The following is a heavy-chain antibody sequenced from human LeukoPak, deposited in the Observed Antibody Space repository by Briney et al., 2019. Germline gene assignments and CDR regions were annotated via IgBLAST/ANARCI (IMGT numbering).Heavy chain of an antibody. CDR1: GFTVTSNY. Sequence: GGSLRLSCAASGFTVTSNYINWVRQAPGKGLEWVSVTYSGGSTYYADSVKGRFTISRDNSKNTLYLQMNSLRAEDTAVYYCAKKRGYSSSSTDYWGQGTLVTVSS. D-gene: IGHD6-6*01. CDR2: TYSGGST. CDR3: AKKRGYSSSSTDY. J-gene: IGHJ4*02. V-gene: IGHV3-53*01.